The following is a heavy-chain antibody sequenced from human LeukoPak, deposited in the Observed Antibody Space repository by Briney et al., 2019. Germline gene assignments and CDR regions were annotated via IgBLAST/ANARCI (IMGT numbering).Heavy chain of an antibody. V-gene: IGHV3-49*03. CDR1: GFIFGDYA. CDR2: IRSKAYGGTT. Sequence: GGSLRLSCTASGFIFGDYAMSWFRQAPGKGLECVGFIRSKAYGGTTEYAASVKGRFTISRDDSKSIAYLQMNSLKTEDTAVYYCTRNERAGESDYWGQGTLVTVSS. J-gene: IGHJ4*02. CDR3: TRNERAGESDY. D-gene: IGHD3-10*01.